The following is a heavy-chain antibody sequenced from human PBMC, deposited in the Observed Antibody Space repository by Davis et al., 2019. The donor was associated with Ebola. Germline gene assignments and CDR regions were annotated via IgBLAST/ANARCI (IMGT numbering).Heavy chain of an antibody. V-gene: IGHV3-9*01. CDR3: AKDQTRIPVAGLNWFDP. J-gene: IGHJ5*02. D-gene: IGHD6-19*01. CDR2: ISWNSGSI. Sequence: GGSLRLSCAASGFTFSSYAMSWVRQAPGKGLEWVSGISWNSGSIDYADSVKGRFTISRDNAKNSLYLQMNSLRAEDTALYYCAKDQTRIPVAGLNWFDPWGQGTLVTVSS. CDR1: GFTFSSYA.